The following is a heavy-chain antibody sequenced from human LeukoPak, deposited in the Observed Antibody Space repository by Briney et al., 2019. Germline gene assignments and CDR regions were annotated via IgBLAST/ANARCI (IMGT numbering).Heavy chain of an antibody. V-gene: IGHV5-51*01. CDR1: GYSFTSYW. J-gene: IGHJ4*02. CDR2: IYPDDSDT. CDR3: ARPLEDYYGSGSWYFDY. D-gene: IGHD3-10*01. Sequence: GESLKISCKGSGYSFTSYWIGWVRQMPGKGLEWMGIIYPDDSDTRYSPSFQGQVTISADKSISTAYLQWSSLKASDTAMYYCARPLEDYYGSGSWYFDYWGQGTLVTVSS.